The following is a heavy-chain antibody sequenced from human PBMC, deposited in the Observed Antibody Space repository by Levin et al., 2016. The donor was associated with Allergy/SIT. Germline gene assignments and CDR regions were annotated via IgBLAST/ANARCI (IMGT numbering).Heavy chain of an antibody. J-gene: IGHJ5*01. CDR3: ARGKDYGGNHIDS. V-gene: IGHV4-31*03. D-gene: IGHD4-23*01. CDR2: IYSFGRT. CDR1: RGSITSNGFY. Sequence: LRLSCSVSRGSITSNGFYWSWIRQHPGKGLEWIGNIYSFGRTDYHPSLQSRLSISLDTSKNQFSLRLTSVTAADTAVYFCARGKDYGGNHIDSWGQGILVTVSS.